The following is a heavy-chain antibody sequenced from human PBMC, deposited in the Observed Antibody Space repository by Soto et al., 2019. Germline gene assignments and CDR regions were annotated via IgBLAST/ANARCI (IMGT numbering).Heavy chain of an antibody. D-gene: IGHD3-3*01. J-gene: IGHJ5*02. V-gene: IGHV4-34*01. Sequence: SETLSLTCAVYGGSFSGYYWSWIRQPPGKGLEWIGEINHSGSTNYNPSLKSRVTISVDTSKNQFSLKLSSVTAADTAVYYCASRGTIFGVATPFAPWGQGTLVTVSS. CDR3: ASRGTIFGVATPFAP. CDR1: GGSFSGYY. CDR2: INHSGST.